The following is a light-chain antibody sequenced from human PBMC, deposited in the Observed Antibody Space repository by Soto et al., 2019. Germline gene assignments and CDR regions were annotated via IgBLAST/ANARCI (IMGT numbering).Light chain of an antibody. V-gene: IGKV3-20*01. CDR1: QTVIGNQ. CDR2: NGP. CDR3: QQYGSLPPT. J-gene: IGKJ1*01. Sequence: EIVLTQSPGTLSXXPXXXXTXXXRASQTVIGNQLAWYRQKPGQAPRLLIYNGPHRATGIPDRFSGSGSGTDFTLTISRLEPEDFAVYHCQQYGSLPPTFGQGTKVDIK.